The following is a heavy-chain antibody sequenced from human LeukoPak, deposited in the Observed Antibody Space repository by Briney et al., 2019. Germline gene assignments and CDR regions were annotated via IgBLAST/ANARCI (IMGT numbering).Heavy chain of an antibody. CDR3: ARGGLPRENWFDP. CDR2: IYTTGST. Sequence: SETLSLTCTVSDGSISTYYWSWIRPPAGKGLGWVGRIYTTGSTNYNPSLKSRVTMSVDTSKNQFSLKLSSVTAADTAVYYCARGGLPRENWFDPWGQGTLVTVSS. V-gene: IGHV4-4*07. J-gene: IGHJ5*02. CDR1: DGSISTYY. D-gene: IGHD1-26*01.